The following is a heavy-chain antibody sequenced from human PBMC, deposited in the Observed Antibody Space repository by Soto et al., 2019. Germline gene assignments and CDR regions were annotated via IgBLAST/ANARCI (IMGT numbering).Heavy chain of an antibody. V-gene: IGHV1-18*01. CDR2: ISGDNINS. J-gene: IGHJ6*02. D-gene: IGHD6-13*01. CDR3: GREGQQLAQEKYYQFNGMDV. Sequence: ASVKVSCKASGFTFSDYGLSWVRQAPGQPLEWMGWISGDNINSKYSQKFQGRLTMTTDTSTATASMELRSPTSDDTAVYYCGREGQQLAQEKYYQFNGMDVWGQGTTVTVS. CDR1: GFTFSDYG.